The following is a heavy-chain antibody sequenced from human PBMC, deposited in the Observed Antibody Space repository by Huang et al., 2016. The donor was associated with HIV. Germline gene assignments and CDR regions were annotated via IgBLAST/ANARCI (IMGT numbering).Heavy chain of an antibody. J-gene: IGHJ4*02. D-gene: IGHD5-12*01. V-gene: IGHV4-59*02. CDR1: GGSASSHS. CDR3: ATGTLATSFYYFDY. Sequence: QVQLQESGPGLVKPSETLSLTCTASGGSASSHSWTWIRQTPGKRLEWIGSISYSGGTNYIPSLKSRVTISLDTSKNLFSLNLNSVTAADTAIYYCATGTLATSFYYFDYWGQGTLVTVSS. CDR2: ISYSGGT.